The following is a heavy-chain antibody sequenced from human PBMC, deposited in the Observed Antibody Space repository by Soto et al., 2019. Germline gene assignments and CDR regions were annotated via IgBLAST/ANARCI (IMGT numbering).Heavy chain of an antibody. D-gene: IGHD6-19*01. V-gene: IGHV2-26*01. CDR3: ARIPYSSGPNWFDP. CDR2: IFSNDEK. CDR1: GFSLSNARMG. Sequence: QVTLKESGPVLVKPTETITLTCTVSGFSLSNARMGVSWIRQPPGKALEWLAHIFSNDEKSYSTSLKSRLTISKDTSKSQVVLTMTNMDPVDTATYYCARIPYSSGPNWFDPWGQGTLVTVSS. J-gene: IGHJ5*02.